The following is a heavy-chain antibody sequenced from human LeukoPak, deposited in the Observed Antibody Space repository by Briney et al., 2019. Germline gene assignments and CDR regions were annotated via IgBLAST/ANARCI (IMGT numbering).Heavy chain of an antibody. Sequence: SETLSLACTVSGGSISTYYWSWIRQPPGKGLEWIGYIYYSGTTNYNPSLKSRVTISVDTSKNQFSLNLSSVTAADTAVYYCARGNYYYYGMDVWGQGTTVTVSS. CDR2: IYYSGTT. V-gene: IGHV4-59*01. CDR1: GGSISTYY. J-gene: IGHJ6*02. CDR3: ARGNYYYYGMDV.